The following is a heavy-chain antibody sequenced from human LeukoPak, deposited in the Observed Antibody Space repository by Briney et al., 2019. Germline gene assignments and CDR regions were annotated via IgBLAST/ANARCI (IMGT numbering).Heavy chain of an antibody. V-gene: IGHV3-53*05. J-gene: IGHJ4*02. D-gene: IGHD4-17*01. CDR3: AKDTHVGYGDPSALYDY. CDR2: LYSDGST. CDR1: GFTVSSNY. Sequence: GGSLRLSCVASGFTVSSNYMSWVRQAPGKGLEWVSLLYSDGSTFYGDSVKGRFTISRDNSKNTLSLQMSTLRPEDTAVYYCAKDTHVGYGDPSALYDYWGQGTLVTVSS.